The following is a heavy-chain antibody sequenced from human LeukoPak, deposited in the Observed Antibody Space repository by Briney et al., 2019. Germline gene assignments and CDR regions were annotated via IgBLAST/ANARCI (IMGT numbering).Heavy chain of an antibody. CDR2: LYPDGSAT. D-gene: IGHD1-26*01. CDR1: GYTFNNDW. J-gene: IGHJ4*02. Sequence: GESLKISCKASGYTFNNDWIGWVRQMPGRGLEWMGMLYPDGSATTYHPSFEGRVTISADKSVTTAYLEWNSLKASDTALYYCVRQGLQSGTYPAYWGPGTLVTVSS. CDR3: VRQGLQSGTYPAY. V-gene: IGHV5-51*01.